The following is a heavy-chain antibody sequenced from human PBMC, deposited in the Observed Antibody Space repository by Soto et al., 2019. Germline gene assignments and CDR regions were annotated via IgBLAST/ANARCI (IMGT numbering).Heavy chain of an antibody. D-gene: IGHD3-10*01. J-gene: IGHJ5*02. Sequence: SVKVSCKASGGTFSSYAISWVRESAGQGLEWMGGIIPIFGTANYAQKFQGRVTITADESTSTAYMELSSLRSEDTAVYYCARVVRVESITMVRGVNRWFDPWGQGTLVTVSS. CDR2: IIPIFGTA. CDR1: GGTFSSYA. CDR3: ARVVRVESITMVRGVNRWFDP. V-gene: IGHV1-69*13.